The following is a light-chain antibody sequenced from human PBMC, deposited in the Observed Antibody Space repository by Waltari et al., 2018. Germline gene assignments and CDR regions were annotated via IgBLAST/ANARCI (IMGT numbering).Light chain of an antibody. CDR1: QSISSY. Sequence: DIQMTQSPSSLSASVGDRVTITCRASQSISSYLNWYQQKPGKAPKLMIYAASSLQSGVPSRFRGSGSGTDFTLTIAGLQSEDIATYYCQQHENPPLTFGGGTKVEIK. CDR2: AAS. CDR3: QQHENPPLT. J-gene: IGKJ4*01. V-gene: IGKV1-39*01.